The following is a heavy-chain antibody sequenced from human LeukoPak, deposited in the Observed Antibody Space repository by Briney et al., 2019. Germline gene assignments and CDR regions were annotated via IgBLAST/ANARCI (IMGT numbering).Heavy chain of an antibody. CDR2: ISGSGGRT. D-gene: IGHD6-19*01. V-gene: IGHV3-23*01. CDR3: AKLPVAGLYFDY. Sequence: GGSLRLSCAASGFTFSSYAMTWVCQAPGKGLEWISAISGSGGRTYYVDSVKGRFTISRDNSKNTLYLQMNSLRVEDTAAYYCAKLPVAGLYFDYWGQGTLVTVSS. CDR1: GFTFSSYA. J-gene: IGHJ4*02.